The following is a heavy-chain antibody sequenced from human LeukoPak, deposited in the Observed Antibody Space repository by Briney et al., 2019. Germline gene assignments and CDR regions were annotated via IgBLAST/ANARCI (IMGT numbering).Heavy chain of an antibody. Sequence: ASAKVSCKASGYTFTGYYMHWVRQAPGQGLEWMGRINPNSGGTNYAQKFQGRVTMTRDASISTAYMELSRLRSDDTAVNYCARGEEYSYGFNYFDYWGQGTLVTVSS. CDR1: GYTFTGYY. CDR3: ARGEEYSYGFNYFDY. CDR2: INPNSGGT. V-gene: IGHV1-2*06. J-gene: IGHJ4*02. D-gene: IGHD5-18*01.